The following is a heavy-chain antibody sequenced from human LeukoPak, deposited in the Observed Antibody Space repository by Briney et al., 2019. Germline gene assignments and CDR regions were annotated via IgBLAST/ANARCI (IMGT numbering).Heavy chain of an antibody. J-gene: IGHJ5*02. Sequence: ASVKVSYKASGYTFTSYDINWVRQATGRGPEWMGWMNPSSGNGGSAQKFQGRVTMTRNTSISTAYMELSSLRSEDTAVYYCARHSSGFDPWGQGTLVTVSS. CDR1: GYTFTSYD. V-gene: IGHV1-8*01. CDR3: ARHSSGFDP. CDR2: MNPSSGNG. D-gene: IGHD6-19*01.